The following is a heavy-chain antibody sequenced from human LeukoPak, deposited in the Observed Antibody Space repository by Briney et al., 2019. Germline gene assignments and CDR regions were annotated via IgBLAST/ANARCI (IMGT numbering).Heavy chain of an antibody. V-gene: IGHV3-33*01. CDR1: GFTFSSYG. D-gene: IGHD3-22*01. J-gene: IGHJ6*02. CDR2: IWYDGGNK. CDR3: ARDQGDSSGYYEYYYYYYGMDV. Sequence: GGSLRLSCAASGFTFSSYGMHWVRQAPGKGLEWVAVIWYDGGNKYYADSVKGRFTISRDNSKNTLYLQMNSLRAEDTAVYYCARDQGDSSGYYEYYYYYYGMDVWGQGTTVTVSS.